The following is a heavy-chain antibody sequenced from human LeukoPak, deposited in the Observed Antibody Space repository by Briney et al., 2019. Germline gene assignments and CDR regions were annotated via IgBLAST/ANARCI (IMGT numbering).Heavy chain of an antibody. CDR1: GYTFTSYY. J-gene: IGHJ4*02. Sequence: ASVKVSCKASGYTFTSYYMHWVRQAPGQGLEWMGIINPSGGSTSYAQKFQGRVTMTRDMSTSTVYMELSSLRSEDTAVYYCARGVVVVTAIQEFDYWGQGTLVTVSS. CDR2: INPSGGST. V-gene: IGHV1-46*01. CDR3: ARGVVVVTAIQEFDY. D-gene: IGHD2-21*02.